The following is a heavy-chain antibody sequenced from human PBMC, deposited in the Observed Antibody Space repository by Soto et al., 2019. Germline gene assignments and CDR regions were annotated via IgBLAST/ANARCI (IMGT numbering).Heavy chain of an antibody. V-gene: IGHV3-30*03. Sequence: GGSLRLSFAHSGFTFSSYGMHWVRQAPGKGLEWVAVISYDGSNKYYADSVKGRFTISRDNSKNTLYLQLNSLRAEDTAVYYCARDPMPAGVVSSSWLDYYYYYGMAVWRQETTVTVSS. CDR2: ISYDGSNK. CDR1: GFTFSSYG. J-gene: IGHJ6*01. D-gene: IGHD6-13*01. CDR3: ARDPMPAGVVSSSWLDYYYYYGMAV.